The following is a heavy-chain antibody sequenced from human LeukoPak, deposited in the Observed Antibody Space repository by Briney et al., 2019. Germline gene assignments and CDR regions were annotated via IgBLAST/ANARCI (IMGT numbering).Heavy chain of an antibody. Sequence: GGSLRLXCAASGFTFDDHAMHWVRQAPGKGLEWISLISWDGGTTYYADSVKGRFTISRDNARNSLFLQMNSLRAEDTAVYYCGNTYWGQGTVVTVSS. V-gene: IGHV3-43D*03. CDR2: ISWDGGTT. CDR1: GFTFDDHA. J-gene: IGHJ4*02. CDR3: GNTY.